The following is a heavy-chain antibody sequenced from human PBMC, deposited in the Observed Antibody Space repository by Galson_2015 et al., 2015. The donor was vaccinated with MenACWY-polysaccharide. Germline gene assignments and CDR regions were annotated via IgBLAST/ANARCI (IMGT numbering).Heavy chain of an antibody. Sequence: SLRLSCAASGFAFATQAMTWVRQAPGKGLEWVSSIGSDGNNRYHADSVKGRFTISRDNSKNTLYLQMNSLTADDTAVYFCAKDSDYTTGWYSADYWGQGTLVTVSS. CDR1: GFAFATQA. D-gene: IGHD6-19*01. V-gene: IGHV3-23*01. J-gene: IGHJ4*02. CDR3: AKDSDYTTGWYSADY. CDR2: IGSDGNNR.